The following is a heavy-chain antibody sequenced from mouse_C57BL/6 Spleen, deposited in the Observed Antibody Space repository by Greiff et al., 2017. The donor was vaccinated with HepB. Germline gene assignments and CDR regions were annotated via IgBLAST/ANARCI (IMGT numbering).Heavy chain of an antibody. V-gene: IGHV1-54*01. D-gene: IGHD2-3*01. J-gene: IGHJ4*01. CDR1: GYAFTNYL. CDR2: INPGSGGT. Sequence: QVQLQQSGAELVRPGTSVKVSCKASGYAFTNYLIEWVKQRPGQGLEWIGVINPGSGGTNYNEKFKGKATLTADKSSSTAYMQLSSLTSEDSAVYCCARMRDGYYGAMDYWGQGTSVTVSS. CDR3: ARMRDGYYGAMDY.